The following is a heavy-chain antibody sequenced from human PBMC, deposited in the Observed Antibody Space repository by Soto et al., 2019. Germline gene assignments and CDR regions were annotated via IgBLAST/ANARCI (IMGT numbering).Heavy chain of an antibody. CDR3: AKDWFDVDTALRDPPYYYGMDV. CDR2: ISYDGSNK. J-gene: IGHJ6*02. CDR1: GFTFSSYG. Sequence: PGGSLRLSCAASGFTFSSYGMHWVRQAPGKGLEWVAVISYDGSNKYYADSVKGRFTISRDNSKNTLYLQMNSLRAEDTAVYYCAKDWFDVDTALRDPPYYYGMDVWGQGTTVTVSS. D-gene: IGHD5-18*01. V-gene: IGHV3-30*18.